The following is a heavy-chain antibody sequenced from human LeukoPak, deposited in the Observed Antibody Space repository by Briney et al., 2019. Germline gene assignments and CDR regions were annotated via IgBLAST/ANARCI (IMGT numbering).Heavy chain of an antibody. Sequence: GGSLRLSCAASGLTFSSYSMNWVRQAPGKGLEWVSSISSSSYIYYADSVKGRFTISRDNAKNSLYLQMNSLRAEDTAVYYCAREGGEYYYDSSAVAAPPDYWGQGTLVTVSS. V-gene: IGHV3-21*01. J-gene: IGHJ4*02. CDR3: AREGGEYYYDSSAVAAPPDY. CDR1: GLTFSSYS. CDR2: ISSSSYI. D-gene: IGHD3-22*01.